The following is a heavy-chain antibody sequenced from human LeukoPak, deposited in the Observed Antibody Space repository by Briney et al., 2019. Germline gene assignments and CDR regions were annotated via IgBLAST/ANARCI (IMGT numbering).Heavy chain of an antibody. V-gene: IGHV4-4*07. J-gene: IGHJ4*02. CDR2: IYTSGST. CDR3: ARGSYYGDHDY. Sequence: SETLSLTCTVSGGSISSYYWSWIRQPAGKGLEWIGRIYTSGSTNYSPSLKSRVTMSVDTSKNQFSLNPSSVTAADTAVYYCARGSYYGDHDYWGQGTLVTVSS. CDR1: GGSISSYY. D-gene: IGHD4-17*01.